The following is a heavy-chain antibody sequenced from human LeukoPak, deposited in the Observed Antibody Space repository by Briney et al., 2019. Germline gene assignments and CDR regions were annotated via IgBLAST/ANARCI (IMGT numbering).Heavy chain of an antibody. Sequence: ASVKVSCKASGYTFTGYYMHWVRQAPGQGLEWMGWINLNSGGTNYAQKFQGRVTMTRDTSISTAYMELSRLRSDDTAVYYCARVELATHSWFDPWGQGTLVTVSS. D-gene: IGHD5-24*01. V-gene: IGHV1-2*02. J-gene: IGHJ5*02. CDR3: ARVELATHSWFDP. CDR2: INLNSGGT. CDR1: GYTFTGYY.